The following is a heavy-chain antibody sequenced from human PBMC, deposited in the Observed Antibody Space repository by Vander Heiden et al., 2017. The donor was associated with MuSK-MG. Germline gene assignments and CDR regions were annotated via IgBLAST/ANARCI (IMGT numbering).Heavy chain of an antibody. J-gene: IGHJ4*02. V-gene: IGHV4-34*01. Sequence: QVQLQQWGAGLLKPSETLSLTCAVYGGSFSGYSWSWIRQPPGKGLEGIGEINHSGSTNYNPSLKSRVTISVDTSKNQCSLKLSSVTAADTAVYYCARGRANDYGGNRYFDYWGQGTLVTVSS. CDR1: GGSFSGYS. CDR3: ARGRANDYGGNRYFDY. CDR2: INHSGST. D-gene: IGHD4-17*01.